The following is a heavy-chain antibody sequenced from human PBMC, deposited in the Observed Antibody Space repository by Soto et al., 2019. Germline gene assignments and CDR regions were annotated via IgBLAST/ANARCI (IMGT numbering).Heavy chain of an antibody. Sequence: PGGSLRLSCAASGFTVSSNYMSWVRQAPGKGLEWVSVIYSGGSTYYADSVKGRFTISRDNSKNSLYLQMNSLRTEDTALYYCAKDHSSGSVPWDYYYGMDVWGQGTTVTVSS. D-gene: IGHD6-19*01. CDR2: IYSGGST. V-gene: IGHV3-53*05. CDR3: AKDHSSGSVPWDYYYGMDV. J-gene: IGHJ6*02. CDR1: GFTVSSNY.